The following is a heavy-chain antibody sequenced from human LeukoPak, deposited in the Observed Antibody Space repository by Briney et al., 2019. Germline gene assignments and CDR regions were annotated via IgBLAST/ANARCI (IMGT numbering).Heavy chain of an antibody. V-gene: IGHV1-69*06. Sequence: SVKVSCKASGGTFSSHAISWVRQAPGQGLEWIGGIIPIFGTANYAQKFQGRVTITADKSTSTAYMELSSLRSEDTAVYYCAREDDIAVAGTPAFDIWGQGTMVTVSS. CDR3: AREDDIAVAGTPAFDI. CDR1: GGTFSSHA. J-gene: IGHJ3*02. CDR2: IIPIFGTA. D-gene: IGHD6-19*01.